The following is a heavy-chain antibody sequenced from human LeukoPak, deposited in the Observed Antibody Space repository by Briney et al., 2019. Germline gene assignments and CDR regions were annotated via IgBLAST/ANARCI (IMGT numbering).Heavy chain of an antibody. CDR1: VYTFTTSV. CDR2: INAGNGNT. D-gene: IGHD4-23*01. Sequence: ASVKVSCKASVYTFTTSVMHWVRQAPGQRLEWMGWINAGNGNTKYSQRFQGRVTITRDTSATTAYMELSRLRSDDTAVYYCARIFYERYGGNGAFDIWGQGTMVTVSS. J-gene: IGHJ3*02. CDR3: ARIFYERYGGNGAFDI. V-gene: IGHV1-3*01.